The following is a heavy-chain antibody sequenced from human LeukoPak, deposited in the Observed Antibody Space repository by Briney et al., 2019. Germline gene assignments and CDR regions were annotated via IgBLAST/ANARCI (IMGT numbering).Heavy chain of an antibody. CDR2: IYYSGST. CDR3: ARPYYYDSRIDP. V-gene: IGHV4-39*07. D-gene: IGHD3-22*01. Sequence: PSETLSLTCTVSGGSISSSSYYWGWIRQPPGKGLEWIGSIYYSGSTYYNPSLKSRITISLDMSKNQFSLKLSSVTAADTAVYYCARPYYYDSRIDPWGQGTLVTVSS. CDR1: GGSISSSSYY. J-gene: IGHJ5*02.